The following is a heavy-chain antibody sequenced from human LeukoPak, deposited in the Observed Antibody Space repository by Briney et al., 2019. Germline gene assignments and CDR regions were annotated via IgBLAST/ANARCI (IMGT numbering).Heavy chain of an antibody. Sequence: PSETLSLTCTVSGGSISSYYWSWIRQPPGKGLEWIGYIYYSGSTNYNPSLKSRVTMSVDTSKNQFSLKMTSITAADTAVYYCARGTTTSGWDYWFDPWGPGTLVTVSS. CDR2: IYYSGST. CDR1: GGSISSYY. CDR3: ARGTTTSGWDYWFDP. D-gene: IGHD6-19*01. V-gene: IGHV4-59*08. J-gene: IGHJ5*02.